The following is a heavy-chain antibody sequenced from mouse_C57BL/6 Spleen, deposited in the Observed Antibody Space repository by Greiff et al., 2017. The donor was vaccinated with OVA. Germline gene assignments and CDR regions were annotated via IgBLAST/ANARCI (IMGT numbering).Heavy chain of an antibody. Sequence: DVKLQESGGGLVKPGGSLKLSCAASGFTFSSYAMSWVRQTPEKRLEWVATISDGGSYTYYPDNVKGRFTISRDNAKNNLYLQMSHLKSEDTAMYYCARGRGYFDVWGTGTTVTVSS. CDR1: GFTFSSYA. V-gene: IGHV5-4*03. J-gene: IGHJ1*03. CDR3: ARGRGYFDV. CDR2: ISDGGSYT.